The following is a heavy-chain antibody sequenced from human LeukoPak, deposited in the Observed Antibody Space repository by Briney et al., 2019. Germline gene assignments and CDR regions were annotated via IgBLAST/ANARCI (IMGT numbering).Heavy chain of an antibody. Sequence: GGSLRLSCAAPRFTFSTYGMHWVRQAPGKGLEWVAFIRDDGSNKYYADSVKGRFTISRDNSKNTLYLQMNSLRAEDTAAYYCAKDEGFSGSGSYDHNNWIDPWGQGTLVTVSS. D-gene: IGHD3-10*01. CDR2: IRDDGSNK. V-gene: IGHV3-30*02. CDR3: AKDEGFSGSGSYDHNNWIDP. J-gene: IGHJ5*02. CDR1: RFTFSTYG.